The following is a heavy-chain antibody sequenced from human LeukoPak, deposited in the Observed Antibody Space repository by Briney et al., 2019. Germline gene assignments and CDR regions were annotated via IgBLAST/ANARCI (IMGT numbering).Heavy chain of an antibody. D-gene: IGHD2-2*02. V-gene: IGHV3-15*01. J-gene: IGHJ4*02. CDR3: TTEWGYCSSTSCYMTLDY. CDR1: GFTFSNAW. CDR2: IKRKTDGGTT. Sequence: GGSLRLSCAASGFTFSNAWMSWVRQAPGKGLEWVGRIKRKTDGGTTDYAAPVKGRFTISRDDSKNTLYLQMNSLKTEDTAVYYCTTEWGYCSSTSCYMTLDYWGQGTLVTVSS.